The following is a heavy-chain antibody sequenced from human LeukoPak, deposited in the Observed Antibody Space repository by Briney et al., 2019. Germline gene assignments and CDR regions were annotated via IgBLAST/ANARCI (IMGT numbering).Heavy chain of an antibody. J-gene: IGHJ4*02. CDR3: ARYRGWTGESHFDY. D-gene: IGHD3-10*01. CDR1: GYSVTSGDYY. Sequence: SETLSLTCTVSGYSVTSGDYYWSWIRQTPGKGLEWIGYIYYSGGTAYNPSLESRLSISVDTSMNQFSLKLSSVTAADTAVYYCARYRGWTGESHFDYWGQGTLVTVSS. CDR2: IYYSGGT. V-gene: IGHV4-30-4*01.